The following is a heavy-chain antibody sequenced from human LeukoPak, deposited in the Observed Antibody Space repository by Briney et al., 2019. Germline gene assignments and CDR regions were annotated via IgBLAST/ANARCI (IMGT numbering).Heavy chain of an antibody. Sequence: GGSLRLACAASGFTFSSYWMSWVRQAPGQGLEWVANIKQDVGEKYYVDSVKGRFTISRDNAKNSLYLQMNSLRAEDTAVYYCAREGFLERLLYSAPRYYFDYWGQGTLVTVSS. J-gene: IGHJ4*02. CDR3: AREGFLERLLYSAPRYYFDY. V-gene: IGHV3-7*01. CDR1: GFTFSSYW. CDR2: IKQDVGEK. D-gene: IGHD3-3*01.